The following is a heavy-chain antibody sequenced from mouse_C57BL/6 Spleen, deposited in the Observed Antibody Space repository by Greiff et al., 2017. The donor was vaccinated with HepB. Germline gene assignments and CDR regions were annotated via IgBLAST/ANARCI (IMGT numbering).Heavy chain of an antibody. CDR3: ARDEYSNGSDFDY. CDR2: IDPSDSET. CDR1: GYTFTSYW. V-gene: IGHV1-52*01. J-gene: IGHJ2*01. Sequence: VQLQQPGAELVRPGSSVKLSCKASGYTFTSYWMHWVKQRPIQGLEWIGNIDPSDSETHYNQKFKDKVTLTVDNSSSTAYMQLSSLTSEDSAVYYCARDEYSNGSDFDYWGQGTTLTVSS. D-gene: IGHD1-1*01.